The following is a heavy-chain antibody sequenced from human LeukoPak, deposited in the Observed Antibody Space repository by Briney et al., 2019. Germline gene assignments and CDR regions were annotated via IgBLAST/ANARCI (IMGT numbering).Heavy chain of an antibody. CDR1: GYTFTSYY. V-gene: IGHV1-46*01. J-gene: IGHJ3*02. D-gene: IGHD1-26*01. Sequence: ASVKVSCKASGYTFTSYYMHWVRQAPGQGLEWMGIINPSGGSTSYAQKFQGRVTMTRDTSTSTVYMELSSLRSEDTAVYYCASATGNEWEPSDAFDIWGQGTMVTVSS. CDR3: ASATGNEWEPSDAFDI. CDR2: INPSGGST.